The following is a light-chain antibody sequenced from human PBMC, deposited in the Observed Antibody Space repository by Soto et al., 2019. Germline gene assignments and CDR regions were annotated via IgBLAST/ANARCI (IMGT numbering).Light chain of an antibody. CDR2: GNN. CDR3: VAWDDSLNGHVV. Sequence: QSVLTQPPSASGTPGQRVTISCSGSNSNIGSNSVNWYQQLPGTAPKLLIFGNNQRPSGVPDRFSGSRSGTSASLAISGLQSEDEADYYCVAWDDSLNGHVVFGGGTELTVL. CDR1: NSNIGSNS. J-gene: IGLJ2*01. V-gene: IGLV1-44*01.